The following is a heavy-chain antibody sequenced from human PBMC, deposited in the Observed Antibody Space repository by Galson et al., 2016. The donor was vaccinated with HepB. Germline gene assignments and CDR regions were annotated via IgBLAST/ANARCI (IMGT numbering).Heavy chain of an antibody. CDR2: IWHDGWTK. CDR3: ARSSPVGATHAGLDY. Sequence: SLRLSCAASGFSFSDYWMTWVRQAPGKGLECVADIWHDGWTKHYADSMKGRFTISRDNSLHTLYLHVSTLRVEDTAVYYCARSSPVGATHAGLDYWGQGTLVTVSS. D-gene: IGHD1-26*01. V-gene: IGHV3-33*08. J-gene: IGHJ4*02. CDR1: GFSFSDYW.